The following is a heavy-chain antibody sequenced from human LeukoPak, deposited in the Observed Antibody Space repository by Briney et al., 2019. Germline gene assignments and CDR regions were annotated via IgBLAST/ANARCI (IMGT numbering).Heavy chain of an antibody. D-gene: IGHD3-10*02. J-gene: IGHJ6*04. V-gene: IGHV3-48*04. Sequence: GGSPRLSCAASGFTFSSYGMSWVRQAPGKGLEWVSYISSSGSTIYYADSVKGRFTISRDNAKNSLYLQMNSLRAEDTAVYYCAELGITMIGGVWGKGTTVTISS. CDR3: AELGITMIGGV. CDR2: ISSSGSTI. CDR1: GFTFSSYG.